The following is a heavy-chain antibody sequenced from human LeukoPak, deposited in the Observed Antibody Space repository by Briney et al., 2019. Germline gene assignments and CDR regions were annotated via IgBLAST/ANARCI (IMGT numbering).Heavy chain of an antibody. J-gene: IGHJ4*02. CDR2: IYPGDSDT. V-gene: IGHV5-51*01. CDR1: GYSFTSYW. CDR3: ATLRYSSGWAPCDY. D-gene: IGHD6-19*01. Sequence: GESLKISCKGSGYSFTSYWIGWVRQMPGKDLEWMGIIYPGDSDTRYSPSFQGQVTISADKSISTAYLQWSSLKASDTAMYYCATLRYSSGWAPCDYWDQGTLVTVSS.